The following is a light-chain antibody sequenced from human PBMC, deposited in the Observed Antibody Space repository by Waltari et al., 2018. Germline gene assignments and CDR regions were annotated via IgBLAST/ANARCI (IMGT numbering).Light chain of an antibody. Sequence: EVVMTQAPLSLSVTLGQPASISCRSTQCLVYIDGKTYLNTFHQAPGQPPRRLVYQVSSRDPGVPVRFSGSGSGTDFTLQISSVESEDVGLYYCMQGTDWPYTFGQGTRLEI. CDR2: QVS. J-gene: IGKJ2*01. CDR1: QCLVYIDGKTY. CDR3: MQGTDWPYT. V-gene: IGKV2-30*01.